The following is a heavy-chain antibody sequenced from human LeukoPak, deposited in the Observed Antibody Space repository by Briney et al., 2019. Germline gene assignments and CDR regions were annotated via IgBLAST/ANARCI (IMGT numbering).Heavy chain of an antibody. J-gene: IGHJ4*02. V-gene: IGHV4-38-2*02. Sequence: SETLSLTCTVSGYSISSGYYWGWIRQPPGKGLEWIGSIYHSGSTYYNPSLKSRVTISVDTSKNQFSLKLTSVTAADTAVYYCARERSTATEFEYWGQGTLVIVSS. CDR3: ARERSTATEFEY. CDR1: GYSISSGYY. D-gene: IGHD4-17*01. CDR2: IYHSGST.